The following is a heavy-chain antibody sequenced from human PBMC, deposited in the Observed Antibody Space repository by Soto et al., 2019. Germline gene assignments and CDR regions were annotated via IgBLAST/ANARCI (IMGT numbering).Heavy chain of an antibody. J-gene: IGHJ5*02. CDR1: GGSISSGNSYA. D-gene: IGHD3-16*01. Sequence: QLQLQESGSGLVKPSQTLSLTCAVSGGSISSGNSYAWSWIRQPPGQGLEWIGSISHTGRTSYNPSLKGRGTMSVDKYKNQFSLKLSSVTAADMAVYYCARAVAPYLGTGFDPWGQGSLVIVSS. CDR3: ARAVAPYLGTGFDP. V-gene: IGHV4-30-2*01. CDR2: ISHTGRT.